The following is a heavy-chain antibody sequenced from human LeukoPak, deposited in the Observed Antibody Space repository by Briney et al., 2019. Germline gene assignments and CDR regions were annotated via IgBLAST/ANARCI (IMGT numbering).Heavy chain of an antibody. Sequence: SVKVSCKASGYSFTAYYMHWVRQAPGQGLEWMGGIIPIFGTANYAQKFQGRVTITADKSTSTAYMELSSLRSEDTAVYYCARDGLLLWFGELLYPNWFDPWGQGTLVTVSS. J-gene: IGHJ5*02. CDR1: GYSFTAYY. CDR3: ARDGLLLWFGELLYPNWFDP. V-gene: IGHV1-69*06. D-gene: IGHD3-10*01. CDR2: IIPIFGTA.